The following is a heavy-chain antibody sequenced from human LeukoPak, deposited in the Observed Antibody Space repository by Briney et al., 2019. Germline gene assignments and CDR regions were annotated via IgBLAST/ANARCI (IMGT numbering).Heavy chain of an antibody. J-gene: IGHJ4*02. V-gene: IGHV3-15*01. CDR2: IKSKTDGRTT. D-gene: IGHD3-9*01. CDR3: TTDHDSVLRYFDWSPRDY. Sequence: GGSLRLSCAASGFTFSNAWMSWVRQAPGKGLEWVGRIKSKTDGRTTDYAAPVKGRFTISRDDSKNTLYLQMNSLKTEDTAVYYCTTDHDSVLRYFDWSPRDYWGQGTLVTVSS. CDR1: GFTFSNAW.